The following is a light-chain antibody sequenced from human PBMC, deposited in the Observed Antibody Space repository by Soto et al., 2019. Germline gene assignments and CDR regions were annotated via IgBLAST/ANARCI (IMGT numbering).Light chain of an antibody. Sequence: EIVLTQSPATLSLFPWERATLCCRASESVSRNLAWYQQKPGQAPRLLIYDASTRATGIPDRFSGGGSGTEFTLTISSLQSEDFVVYYCQQYNSWPPITFGQGTRLEIK. CDR3: QQYNSWPPIT. CDR2: DAS. CDR1: ESVSRN. J-gene: IGKJ5*01. V-gene: IGKV3-15*01.